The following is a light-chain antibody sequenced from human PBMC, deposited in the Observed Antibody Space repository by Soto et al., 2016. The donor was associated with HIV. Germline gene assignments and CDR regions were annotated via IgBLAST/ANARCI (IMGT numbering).Light chain of an antibody. CDR3: YSAADKTVI. CDR1: NIGDRS. CDR2: DDD. V-gene: IGLV3-21*03. Sequence: SYVLTQPPSVSVAPGKTAKITCGGHNIGDRSVHWYQQRPGQAPILLVYDDDDRPSGIPERFSGSSSGTTVTLTISGAQVEDEADFYCYSAADKTVIFGGGTKLTVL. J-gene: IGLJ2*01.